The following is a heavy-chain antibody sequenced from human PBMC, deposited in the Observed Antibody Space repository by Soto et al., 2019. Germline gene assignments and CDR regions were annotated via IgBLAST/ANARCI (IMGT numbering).Heavy chain of an antibody. D-gene: IGHD1-26*01. V-gene: IGHV3-23*01. CDR1: GFTFSSYA. CDR2: ISGSGGST. J-gene: IGHJ4*02. Sequence: GSLRLSCAASGFTFSSYAMSWVRQAPGKGLEWVSAISGSGGSTYYADSVKGRFTISRDNSKNTLYLQMTSLRAEDTAVYYCAKDELPYSGSYYRFWGQGTLVTVSS. CDR3: AKDELPYSGSYYRF.